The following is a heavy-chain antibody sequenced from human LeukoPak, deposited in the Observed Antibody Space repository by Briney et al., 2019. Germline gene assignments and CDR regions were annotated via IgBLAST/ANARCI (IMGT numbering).Heavy chain of an antibody. V-gene: IGHV4-39*01. CDR2: AYYSGST. D-gene: IGHD6-19*01. Sequence: SETLSLTCTVSGGSISSSSYYWGWIRQPPGKGLEWIGSAYYSGSTYYNPSLKSRVIISVDTFKNLFSLKLSSVTAADTAVYYCARQGYNSGFTDYWGQGTLVTVSS. CDR1: GGSISSSSYY. J-gene: IGHJ4*02. CDR3: ARQGYNSGFTDY.